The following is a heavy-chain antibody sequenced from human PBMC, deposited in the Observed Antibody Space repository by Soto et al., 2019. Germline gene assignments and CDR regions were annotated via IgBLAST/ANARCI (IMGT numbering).Heavy chain of an antibody. CDR1: GFTFSSYA. CDR3: ANGTTALRFDY. J-gene: IGHJ4*02. CDR2: ISGSGGST. V-gene: IGHV3-23*01. D-gene: IGHD1-7*01. Sequence: GGSLRLSCAASGFTFSSYAMSWVRQAPGKGLEWVSAISGSGGSTYYADSVKGRFTISRDNSKNTLYLQMNSLRAEDTAGYYCANGTTALRFDYWGQGTLVTVSS.